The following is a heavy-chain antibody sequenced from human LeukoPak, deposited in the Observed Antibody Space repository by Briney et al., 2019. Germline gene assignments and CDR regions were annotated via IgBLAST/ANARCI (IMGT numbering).Heavy chain of an antibody. D-gene: IGHD3-22*01. CDR1: GLTFSSYW. CDR3: AKSSGVRYYDSSGYFDY. Sequence: PGGSLRLSCVVSGLTFSSYWMSWVRQAPGKGLEWVSAISGSGGSTYYADSVKGRFTISRDNSKNTLYLQMNSLRAEDTAVYYCAKSSGVRYYDSSGYFDYWGQGTLDTVSS. J-gene: IGHJ4*02. V-gene: IGHV3-23*01. CDR2: ISGSGGST.